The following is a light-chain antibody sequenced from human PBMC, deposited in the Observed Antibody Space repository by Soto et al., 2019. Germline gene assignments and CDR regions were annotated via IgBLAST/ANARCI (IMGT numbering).Light chain of an antibody. CDR1: SGSVSTSYY. CDR2: STN. V-gene: IGLV8-61*01. Sequence: QTVVTQEPSFSVSPGGTVTLTCGLSSGSVSTSYYPSWYQQTPGQAPRTLIYSTNTRSCGVPDRFSGSILGNKAALTITGAQADDESDYYCVLYMGSGISVFGTGTKVTVL. CDR3: VLYMGSGISV. J-gene: IGLJ1*01.